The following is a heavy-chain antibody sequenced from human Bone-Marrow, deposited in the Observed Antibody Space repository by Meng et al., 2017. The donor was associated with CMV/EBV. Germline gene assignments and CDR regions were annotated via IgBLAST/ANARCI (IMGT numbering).Heavy chain of an antibody. V-gene: IGHV3-20*04. CDR1: GFTFDDYG. CDR2: INWNGGST. Sequence: GGSLRLSCAASGFTFDDYGMSWVRQAPGKGLEWVSGINWNGGSTGYADSVKGRFTISRDNAKNSLYLQMNSLRAEDTAVYYCARVEESYYYDSSGYSAYWGQGPLVTGYS. D-gene: IGHD3-22*01. J-gene: IGHJ4*02. CDR3: ARVEESYYYDSSGYSAY.